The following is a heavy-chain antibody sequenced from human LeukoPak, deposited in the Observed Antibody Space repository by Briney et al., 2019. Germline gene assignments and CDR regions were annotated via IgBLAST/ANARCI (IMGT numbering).Heavy chain of an antibody. CDR1: GGSISSYY. V-gene: IGHV4-59*01. Sequence: SETLSLTCTVSGGSISSYYWSWIRQPPGKGLEWIGYIYYSGSTNYNPSLKSRVTISVDTSKNQFSLKLSSVTAADTAVYYCARGAFGINWFDPRGQGTLVTVSS. D-gene: IGHD3-10*01. CDR2: IYYSGST. CDR3: ARGAFGINWFDP. J-gene: IGHJ5*02.